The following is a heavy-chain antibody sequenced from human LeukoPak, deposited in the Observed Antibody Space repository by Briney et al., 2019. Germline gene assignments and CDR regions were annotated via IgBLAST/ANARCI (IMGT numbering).Heavy chain of an antibody. J-gene: IGHJ4*02. CDR2: IKPNTGDK. D-gene: IGHD3-22*01. CDR1: GYTFTGYY. Sequence: TSVKVSCKASGYTFTGYYMHWVRQAPGQGLEWMGWIKPNTGDKNYAHNFQGRFTMTSDKSNITLYLELSSLRSDDTAVYYCARWSYYECSAYYSYVYWGQGTLVSVSS. CDR3: ARWSYYECSAYYSYVY. V-gene: IGHV1-2*02.